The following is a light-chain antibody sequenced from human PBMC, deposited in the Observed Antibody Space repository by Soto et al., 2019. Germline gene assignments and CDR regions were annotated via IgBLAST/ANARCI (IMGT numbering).Light chain of an antibody. CDR3: HQRNQ. CDR2: DAS. CDR1: QDVTTN. V-gene: IGKV3D-11*03. Sequence: EISMTQFPAILSASPGGGATLSCRAAQDVTTNFAWYQLRRGQPPRLLIYDASNRATGIPARFSGSGSGTDFTLTISSLEPEDFAMYYCHQRNQFGQGTRLEIK. J-gene: IGKJ5*01.